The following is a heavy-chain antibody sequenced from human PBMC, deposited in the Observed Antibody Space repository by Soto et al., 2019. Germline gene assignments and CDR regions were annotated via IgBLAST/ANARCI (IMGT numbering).Heavy chain of an antibody. Sequence: QLQLQESGSGLVKPSQTLSLTCAVSGGSISSGGYSWSWIRQPPGKDLEWIGYIYHSGSTYYNPSHKSPVTISVEGSKNLFSLKRSSMTDADTAVYYCARVPGPWGQGTLVTVSS. CDR2: IYHSGST. D-gene: IGHD3-10*01. V-gene: IGHV4-30-2*01. J-gene: IGHJ5*02. CDR3: ARVPGP. CDR1: GGSISSGGYS.